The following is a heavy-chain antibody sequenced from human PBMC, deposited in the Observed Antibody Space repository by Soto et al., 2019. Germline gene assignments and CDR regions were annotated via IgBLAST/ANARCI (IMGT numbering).Heavy chain of an antibody. CDR2: INPHTGDT. D-gene: IGHD6-25*01. CDR3: AREGGAAPGARREWYLDL. Sequence: QVQLVQSGAEVKKPGASVTVSCKTSGYPLTDFYIHWVRQDPGQGLEWMAWINPHTGDTNTALKFQGRVTMTRDTSINTAFMELTRLSSDDTAVYYCAREGGAAPGARREWYLDLWGRGTLVSVSS. CDR1: GYPLTDFY. J-gene: IGHJ2*01. V-gene: IGHV1-2*02.